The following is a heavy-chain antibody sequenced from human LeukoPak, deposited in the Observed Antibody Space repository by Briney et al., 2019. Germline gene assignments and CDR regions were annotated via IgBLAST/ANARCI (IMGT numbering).Heavy chain of an antibody. CDR3: ARDPYSSSWSYGMDV. V-gene: IGHV3-7*05. D-gene: IGHD6-13*01. Sequence: GGSLRLSCAASGVMFPSYWMTWVRQAPGKGLEWVANIKQDGSEKYYVDSVKGRFTISRDNAQTSLYLHMNSLRAEDTAVYYCARDPYSSSWSYGMDVWGQGTTVTVSS. CDR1: GVMFPSYW. J-gene: IGHJ6*02. CDR2: IKQDGSEK.